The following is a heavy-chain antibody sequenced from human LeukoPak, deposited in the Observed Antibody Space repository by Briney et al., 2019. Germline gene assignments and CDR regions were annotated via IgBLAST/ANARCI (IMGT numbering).Heavy chain of an antibody. D-gene: IGHD3-3*01. V-gene: IGHV3-7*04. CDR3: ARVARGYPDS. Sequence: GGSLRLSCATSGFTFTTYLMAWVRQAPGKGLEWVAQIQQDGDEKYSVDSVKGRFTISRDNAKNSLYLQMNSLRAGDTAVYYCARVARGYPDSWGQGTLVTVSS. CDR1: GFTFTTYL. J-gene: IGHJ4*02. CDR2: IQQDGDEK.